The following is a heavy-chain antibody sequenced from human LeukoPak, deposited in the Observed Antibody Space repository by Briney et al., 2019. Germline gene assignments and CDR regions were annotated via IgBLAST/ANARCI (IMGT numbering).Heavy chain of an antibody. J-gene: IGHJ4*02. CDR3: AREAGYDTGGYPRDY. CDR1: GFTFSNYA. D-gene: IGHD2-8*02. CDR2: IWYDGSNE. Sequence: GGSLRLSCAASGFTFSNYAMHWARQAPGKGLECVALIWYDGSNEFYADSVKGRFTISRDNSKNTLYLQMNGLRAEDTAIYYCAREAGYDTGGYPRDYWGQGTLVTVSS. V-gene: IGHV3-33*01.